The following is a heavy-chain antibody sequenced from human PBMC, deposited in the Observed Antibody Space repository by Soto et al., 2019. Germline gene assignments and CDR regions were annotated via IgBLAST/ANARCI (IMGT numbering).Heavy chain of an antibody. Sequence: KGLEWMGGFDPGDGETIYAQKFQGRVTMTEDTSTDTAYMELSSLRSEDTAVYYCATAVSMRLVQFASAYHYMHVWGKGTTVSVS. D-gene: IGHD6-6*01. CDR2: FDPGDGET. J-gene: IGHJ6*03. CDR3: ATAVSMRLVQFASAYHYMHV. V-gene: IGHV1-24*01.